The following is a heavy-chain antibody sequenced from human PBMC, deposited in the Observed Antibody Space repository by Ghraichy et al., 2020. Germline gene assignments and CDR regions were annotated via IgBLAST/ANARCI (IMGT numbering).Heavy chain of an antibody. V-gene: IGHV3-23*01. D-gene: IGHD5-12*01. J-gene: IGHJ6*02. CDR3: ANQEHMVATDYYGVDV. CDR2: ISGAAGGGST. Sequence: GGSLRLSCAASGFTFRTYAMSWVRQAPGKGLEWVSAISGAAGGGSTYYADSVRGRFTISRDNSQNTLYLQMNSLRAEDTAVYYCANQEHMVATDYYGVDVWGQGTTVTVSS. CDR1: GFTFRTYA.